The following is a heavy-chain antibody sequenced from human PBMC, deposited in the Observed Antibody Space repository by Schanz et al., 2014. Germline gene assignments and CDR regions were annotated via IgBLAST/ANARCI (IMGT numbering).Heavy chain of an antibody. Sequence: QVQLVQSGGEVKKPGASVKVSCKASGYTFRHYGISWLRQAPGQGLEWMGRIHPNSGGTDYTQKFQGRVTMTRDTSITTAYMELSGLTSDDTAVYYCARGLVRYFHYWGQGTLVTVSS. J-gene: IGHJ4*02. V-gene: IGHV1-2*06. D-gene: IGHD6-19*01. CDR2: IHPNSGGT. CDR1: GYTFRHYG. CDR3: ARGLVRYFHY.